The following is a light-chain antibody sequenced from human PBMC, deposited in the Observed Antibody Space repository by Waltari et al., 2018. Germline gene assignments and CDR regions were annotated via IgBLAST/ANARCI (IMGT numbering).Light chain of an antibody. CDR1: RSNIGAGYD. V-gene: IGLV1-40*01. CDR3: QSYDSSLSGYV. J-gene: IGLJ1*01. Sequence: QSVLTQPPSVSGAPGQRVTSSCTGSRSNIGAGYDVHWYQQLPGTAPKLLIYGNSNRPSGVPDRFSGSKSGTSASLAITGLQAEDEADYYCQSYDSSLSGYVFGTGTKVTVL. CDR2: GNS.